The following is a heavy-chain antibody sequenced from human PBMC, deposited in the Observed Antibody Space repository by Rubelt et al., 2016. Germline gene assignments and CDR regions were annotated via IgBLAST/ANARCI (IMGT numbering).Heavy chain of an antibody. J-gene: IGHJ5*02. Sequence: QVQLVQSGAEVKKPGASVKVSCKASGYTFTSYGISWVRQAPGQGLEWMGWISAYNGNTNYAQKLQGRVTMTTEPPTCTAYMELRSLGSDDTAVYYCARVMITFGGVIEVGWFDPWGQGTLVTVSS. CDR2: ISAYNGNT. V-gene: IGHV1-18*01. CDR1: GYTFTSYG. CDR3: ARVMITFGGVIEVGWFDP. D-gene: IGHD3-16*02.